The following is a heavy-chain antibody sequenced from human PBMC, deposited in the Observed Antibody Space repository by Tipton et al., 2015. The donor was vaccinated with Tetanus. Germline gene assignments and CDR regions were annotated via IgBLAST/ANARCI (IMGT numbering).Heavy chain of an antibody. CDR3: ARDHGITWGGMGYYYGMDV. CDR2: IYYSGST. D-gene: IGHD3-16*01. V-gene: IGHV4-30-4*01. Sequence: TLSLTCTVSGGSMNSYYWSWIRQPPGKGLESIGYIYYSGSTYYNPSLKSRDTISVDTSKNQFSLRLSSVTAADTAVYYCARDHGITWGGMGYYYGMDVWGQGTTVTVSS. J-gene: IGHJ6*02. CDR1: GGSMNSYY.